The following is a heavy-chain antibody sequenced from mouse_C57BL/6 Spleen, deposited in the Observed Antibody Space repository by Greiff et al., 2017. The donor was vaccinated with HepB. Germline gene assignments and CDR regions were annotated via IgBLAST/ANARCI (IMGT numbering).Heavy chain of an antibody. D-gene: IGHD1-1*01. V-gene: IGHV1-55*01. J-gene: IGHJ3*01. CDR1: GYTFTSYW. CDR2: IYPGSGST. CDR3: ARRSLYGSSDWFAY. Sequence: QVHVKQSGAELVKPGASVKMSCKASGYTFTSYWITWVKQRPGQGLEWIGDIYPGSGSTNYNEKFKSKATLTVDTSSSTAYMQLSSLTSEDSAVYYCARRSLYGSSDWFAYWGQGTLVTVSA.